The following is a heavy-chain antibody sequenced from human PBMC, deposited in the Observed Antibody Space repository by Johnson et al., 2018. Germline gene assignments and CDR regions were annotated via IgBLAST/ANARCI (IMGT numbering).Heavy chain of an antibody. Sequence: QVQLQESGPGLVKPSETLSLTCTVSGGSISSYYWSWIRQPPGKGLEWIGYIYYSGSTNYNPSLKSRVTISVDTSKNQFSLKLSSVTAADTAVYYCARVGYYDSSGFGIWGQGTMVTVSS. CDR2: IYYSGST. CDR3: ARVGYYDSSGFGI. V-gene: IGHV4-59*01. CDR1: GGSISSYY. D-gene: IGHD3-22*01. J-gene: IGHJ3*02.